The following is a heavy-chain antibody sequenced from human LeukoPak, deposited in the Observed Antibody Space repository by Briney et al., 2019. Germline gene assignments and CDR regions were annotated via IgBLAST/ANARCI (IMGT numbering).Heavy chain of an antibody. CDR1: GFIFSNYW. J-gene: IGHJ4*02. V-gene: IGHV3-7*01. Sequence: GGSLRLSCVGSGFIFSNYWMAWVRQTPGKGLEWVANTNEDGSGKYYVDSVKGRFTISRDNAKNSVFLQMNDLKAEDTAVYYCARDSDWAFDYWGQGSLVTVSS. CDR2: TNEDGSGK. D-gene: IGHD3-9*01. CDR3: ARDSDWAFDY.